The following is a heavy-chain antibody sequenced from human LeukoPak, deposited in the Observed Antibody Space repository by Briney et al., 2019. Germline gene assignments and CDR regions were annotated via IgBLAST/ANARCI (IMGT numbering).Heavy chain of an antibody. Sequence: NPSETLSLTCTVSGGSISGYHWSWIRQPPGKGLEWIGYIYYSGSTKYNPSLKSRVTMSVDTSKSQFSLNLSSVTAADTALYYCARGGLEKAYHANDGFDIWGQGTMVTVSS. CDR1: GGSISGYH. CDR3: ARGGLEKAYHANDGFDI. CDR2: IYYSGST. V-gene: IGHV4-59*01. D-gene: IGHD3-16*01. J-gene: IGHJ3*02.